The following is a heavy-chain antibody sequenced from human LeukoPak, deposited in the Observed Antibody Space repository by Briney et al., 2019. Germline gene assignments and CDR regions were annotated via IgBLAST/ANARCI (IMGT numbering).Heavy chain of an antibody. Sequence: SCTYYADSVKGRFTISRDNAKNSLYLQTNSMRAEDTDVYYCVRPYSLGYFDWSSDAFDIWGQGTMVTVSS. D-gene: IGHD3-9*01. V-gene: IGHV3-21*01. CDR3: VRPYSLGYFDWSSDAFDI. CDR2: SCT. J-gene: IGHJ3*02.